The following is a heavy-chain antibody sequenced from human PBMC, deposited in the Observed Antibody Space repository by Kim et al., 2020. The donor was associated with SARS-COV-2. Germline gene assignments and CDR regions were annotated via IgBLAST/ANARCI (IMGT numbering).Heavy chain of an antibody. CDR3: AREDGGCATGGFDS. V-gene: IGHV4-4*02. D-gene: IGHD6-19*01. J-gene: IGHJ4*02. Sequence: NPSLKSRVTISVDKSKNQFSLPLSSVTAADTAVYYCAREDGGCATGGFDSWGQGTLVPVSS.